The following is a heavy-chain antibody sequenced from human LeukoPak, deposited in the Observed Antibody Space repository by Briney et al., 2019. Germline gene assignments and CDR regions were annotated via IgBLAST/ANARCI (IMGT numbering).Heavy chain of an antibody. D-gene: IGHD5-24*01. CDR3: ARVWLQPRMDAFYL. CDR2: INPNSGGT. CDR1: GYTFTSYG. Sequence: ASVKVSCKASGYTFTSYGISWVRQAPGQGLEWMGWINPNSGGTKYAQKFQGRVTMTRDTSISTAYMELSRLRFDDTAVYYCARVWLQPRMDAFYLWGQGTMVTVSS. J-gene: IGHJ3*01. V-gene: IGHV1-2*02.